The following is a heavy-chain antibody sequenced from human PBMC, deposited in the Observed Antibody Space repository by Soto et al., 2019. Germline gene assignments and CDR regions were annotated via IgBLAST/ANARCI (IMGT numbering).Heavy chain of an antibody. J-gene: IGHJ4*02. CDR1: GFSFDDYA. Sequence: EVQVVEWGGGLEQPGRSLRLSCAASGFSFDDYAMHWVRQAPGKGLEWVSCISWNSGNIVYSDSVKGRFTISRDNAKNSLSLQMNSLRAEDTALYYCTKGSSTSCFSPLDHWCQGTLVTVSS. CDR2: ISWNSGNI. CDR3: TKGSSTSCFSPLDH. D-gene: IGHD2-2*01. V-gene: IGHV3-9*01.